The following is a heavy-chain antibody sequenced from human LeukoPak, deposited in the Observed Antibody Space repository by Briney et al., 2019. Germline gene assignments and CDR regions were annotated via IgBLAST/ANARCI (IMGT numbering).Heavy chain of an antibody. V-gene: IGHV3-21*01. Sequence: KPGGSLRLSCAASGFTFSSYSMNWVRQAPGKGLEWVSSISSSSSYIYYADSVKGRFTISRDDAKNSLYLQMNSLRAEDTAVYYCARGYRSSWLVPFDYWGQGTLVTVSS. CDR1: GFTFSSYS. J-gene: IGHJ4*02. D-gene: IGHD6-13*01. CDR3: ARGYRSSWLVPFDY. CDR2: ISSSSSYI.